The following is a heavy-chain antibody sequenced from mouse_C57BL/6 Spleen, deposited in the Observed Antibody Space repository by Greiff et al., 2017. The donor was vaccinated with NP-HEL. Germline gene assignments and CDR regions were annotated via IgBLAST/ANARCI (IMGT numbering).Heavy chain of an antibody. J-gene: IGHJ1*03. CDR1: GFTFSSYA. D-gene: IGHD2-4*01. CDR3: ARDAIYYDYDGGYFDV. V-gene: IGHV5-4*01. CDR2: ISDGGSYT. Sequence: EVKLMESGGGLVKPGGSLKLSCAASGFTFSSYAMSWVRQTPEKRLEWVATISDGGSYTYYPDNVKGRFTISRDNAKNNLYLQMSHLKSEDTAMYYCARDAIYYDYDGGYFDVWGTGTTVTVSS.